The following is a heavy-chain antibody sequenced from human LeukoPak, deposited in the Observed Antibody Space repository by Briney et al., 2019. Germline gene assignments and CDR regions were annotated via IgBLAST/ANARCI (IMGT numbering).Heavy chain of an antibody. V-gene: IGHV4-61*10. J-gene: IGHJ4*02. CDR3: ARAWFGELFFDY. D-gene: IGHD3-10*01. Sequence: SETLSLTCIVSGDSISSGHYYWNWIRQSAGKGLEWIGYISSRGTSTYNPSLKSPVTISKDTSKNQFSLRLNSVTTADTAVYYCARAWFGELFFDYWGQGALVTVSS. CDR1: GDSISSGHYY. CDR2: ISSRGTS.